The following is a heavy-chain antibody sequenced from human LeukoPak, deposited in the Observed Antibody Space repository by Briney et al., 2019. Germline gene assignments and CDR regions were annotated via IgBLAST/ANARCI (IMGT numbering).Heavy chain of an antibody. CDR3: ARGRFLFTMVRGDFDP. J-gene: IGHJ5*02. D-gene: IGHD3-10*01. CDR1: GGSFSGYY. Sequence: NPSETLSLTCAVYGGSFSGYYWSWIRQPPGKGLEWIGEINHSGSTNYNPSLKSRVTISVDTSKNQFSLKLSSVTAADTAVYYCARGRFLFTMVRGDFDPWGQGTLVTVSS. CDR2: INHSGST. V-gene: IGHV4-34*01.